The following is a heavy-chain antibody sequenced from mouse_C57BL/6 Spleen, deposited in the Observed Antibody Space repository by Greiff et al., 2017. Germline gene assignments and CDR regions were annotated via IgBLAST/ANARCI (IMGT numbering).Heavy chain of an antibody. Sequence: ESGPGLVKPSQSLSLTCSVTGYSINSGYYWNWIRQFPGNKLEWMGYISYDGSNNYNPSLKNRISITRVTSKNQFFLKSNSVTTEDTATYYCASGLRDGYYYAMGYWGQGTSVTVSS. CDR3: ASGLRDGYYYAMGY. J-gene: IGHJ4*01. V-gene: IGHV3-6*01. CDR2: ISYDGSN. D-gene: IGHD2-4*01. CDR1: GYSINSGYY.